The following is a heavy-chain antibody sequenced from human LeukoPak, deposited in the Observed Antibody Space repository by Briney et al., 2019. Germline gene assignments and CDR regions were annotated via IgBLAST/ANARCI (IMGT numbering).Heavy chain of an antibody. V-gene: IGHV3-74*01. J-gene: IGHJ6*02. CDR1: GFTFSSYW. CDR3: ARVGYCSSGICYGMDV. Sequence: GGSLRLSCAASGFTFSSYWMHCVRQAPGKGLVWVSRINTDLSSTSYADSVKGRFTISRDNAKNTVYLQMNSLRVEDTAVYYCARVGYCSSGICYGMDVWGPGTTVSVSS. CDR2: INTDLSST. D-gene: IGHD2-2*01.